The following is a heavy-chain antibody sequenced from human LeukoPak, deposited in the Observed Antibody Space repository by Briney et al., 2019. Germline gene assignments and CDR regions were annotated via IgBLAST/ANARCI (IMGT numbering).Heavy chain of an antibody. J-gene: IGHJ3*02. V-gene: IGHV3-21*01. CDR1: GFTFSSYS. D-gene: IGHD3-16*01. CDR3: ARDIDGAPVWNI. Sequence: SGGSLRLSCAASGFTFSSYSMNWVRQAPGKGLEWVSSISSSSSYIYYADSVKGRFTISRDNAKNSLYLQMNSLRAEDTAVYYCARDIDGAPVWNIWGQGTMVTVSS. CDR2: ISSSSSYI.